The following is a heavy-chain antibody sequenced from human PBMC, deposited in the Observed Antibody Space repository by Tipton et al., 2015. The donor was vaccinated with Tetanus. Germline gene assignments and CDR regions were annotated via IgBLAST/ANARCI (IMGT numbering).Heavy chain of an antibody. Sequence: TLSLTCAVYGGSFSGYYWSWIRQPPGKGLEWIGEINHSGSTNYNPSLKSRVTISVDTSKNQFSLKLSSVTAADTAVYYCARGIWALFGYWGQGTLVTVSS. CDR1: GGSFSGYY. CDR2: INHSGST. CDR3: ARGIWALFGY. V-gene: IGHV4-34*01. D-gene: IGHD3-16*01. J-gene: IGHJ4*02.